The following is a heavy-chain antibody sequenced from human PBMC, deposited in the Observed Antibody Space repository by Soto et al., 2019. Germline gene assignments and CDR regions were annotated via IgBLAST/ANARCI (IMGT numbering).Heavy chain of an antibody. D-gene: IGHD6-13*01. V-gene: IGHV4-31*03. Sequence: SETLSLTCTVSGGSISSGGYYWSWIRQHPGKGLEWIGYIYYSGSTYYNPSLKSRVTISVDTSKNQFSLKLSSVTAADTAVYYCASEHTNSSCWYGGAPFDPWGQGTLVTVCS. CDR2: IYYSGST. CDR3: ASEHTNSSCWYGGAPFDP. J-gene: IGHJ5*02. CDR1: GGSISSGGYY.